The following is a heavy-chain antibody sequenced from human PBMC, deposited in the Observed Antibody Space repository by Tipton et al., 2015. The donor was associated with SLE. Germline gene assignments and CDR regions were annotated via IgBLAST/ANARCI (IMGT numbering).Heavy chain of an antibody. V-gene: IGHV4-39*07. CDR1: GGSISSSSYY. CDR2: IYYSGST. CDR3: ARDIVATIGIDY. D-gene: IGHD5-12*01. Sequence: TLSLTCTVSGGSISSSSYYWGWIRQPPGKGLEWIGSIYYSGSTYYNPSLKSRVTISVDPSKNQFSLKLSSVTAADTAVYYCARDIVATIGIDYWVQGTLVTVSS. J-gene: IGHJ4*02.